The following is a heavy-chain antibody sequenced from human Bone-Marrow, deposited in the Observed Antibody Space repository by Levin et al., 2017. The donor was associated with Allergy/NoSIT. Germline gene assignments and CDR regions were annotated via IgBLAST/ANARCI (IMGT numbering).Heavy chain of an antibody. V-gene: IGHV1-46*01. J-gene: IGHJ6*02. Sequence: PGASVKVSCKASGYTFSSNYIHWVRQAPGQGLEWMGIINPSGGSTSYAQKFQGRVTMTRDTSTSTVYMELSRLRSEDTAVYYCARDRYSSSSHYARGYHYYGMDVWGQGTTVTVSS. CDR3: ARDRYSSSSHYARGYHYYGMDV. CDR1: GYTFSSNY. D-gene: IGHD6-6*01. CDR2: INPSGGST.